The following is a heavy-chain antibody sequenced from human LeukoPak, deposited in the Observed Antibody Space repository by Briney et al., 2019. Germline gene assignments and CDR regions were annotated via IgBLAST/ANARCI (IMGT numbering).Heavy chain of an antibody. J-gene: IGHJ4*02. Sequence: ASVKVSCKASGYTFTSYGISWVRQAPGQGLEWMGWISAYNGNTNYAQKLQGRVTMTTDTSTSTAYMELRSLRSDDTAVYYCARTPPSDYYDSSGYMDYWGRGTLVTVSS. D-gene: IGHD3-22*01. CDR2: ISAYNGNT. CDR1: GYTFTSYG. CDR3: ARTPPSDYYDSSGYMDY. V-gene: IGHV1-18*01.